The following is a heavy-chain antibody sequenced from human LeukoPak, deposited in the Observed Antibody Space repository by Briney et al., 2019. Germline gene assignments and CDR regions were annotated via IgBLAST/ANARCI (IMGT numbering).Heavy chain of an antibody. Sequence: AGGSLRLSCAASGFTFSSYAMSWVRQAPGKGLEWVSAISGSGGSTYYADSVKGRFTISRDNSKNTLYLQMNSLRAEDTAVYYCAKVRSGGWYRADAFDIWGQGTMVTVSS. CDR1: GFTFSSYA. CDR3: AKVRSGGWYRADAFDI. D-gene: IGHD6-19*01. CDR2: ISGSGGST. J-gene: IGHJ3*02. V-gene: IGHV3-23*01.